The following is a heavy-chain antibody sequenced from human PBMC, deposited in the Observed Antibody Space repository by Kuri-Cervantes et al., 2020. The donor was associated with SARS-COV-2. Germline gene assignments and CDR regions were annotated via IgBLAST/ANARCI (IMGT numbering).Heavy chain of an antibody. CDR1: GFTFSSYG. V-gene: IGHV3-NL1*01. CDR3: ARDRAAAAGDARFDP. D-gene: IGHD6-13*01. J-gene: IGHJ5*02. CDR2: IYSGGST. Sequence: LSLTCAASGFTFSSYGMHWVRQAPGKGLEWVSVIYSGGSTYYADSVKGRFTTSRDNSKNTLYLQMNSLRAEDTAVYYCARDRAAAAGDARFDPWGQGTLVTVSS.